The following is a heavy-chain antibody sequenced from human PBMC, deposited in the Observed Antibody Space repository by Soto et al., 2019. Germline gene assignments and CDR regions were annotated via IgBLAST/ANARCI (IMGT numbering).Heavy chain of an antibody. CDR1: GGSISSSSYY. J-gene: IGHJ3*02. CDR3: ARSPEKDTAYPGLGQTRKNDAFDI. V-gene: IGHV4-39*01. CDR2: IYYSGST. D-gene: IGHD5-18*01. Sequence: SETLSLTCTVSGGSISSSSYYWGWIRQPPGKGLEWIGSIYYSGSTYYNPSLKSRVTISVDTSKNQFSLKLSSVTAADTAVYYCARSPEKDTAYPGLGQTRKNDAFDIWGQGTMVTVSS.